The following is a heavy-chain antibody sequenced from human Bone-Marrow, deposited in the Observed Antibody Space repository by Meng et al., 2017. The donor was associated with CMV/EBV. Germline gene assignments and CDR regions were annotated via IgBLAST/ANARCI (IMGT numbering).Heavy chain of an antibody. Sequence: GESLKISCAASGFTFSDYYMSWIRQAPGKGLEWVSYISSSSSTIYYADSVKGRFTISRDTAKSSLYLQMNSLRAEDTAVYFCARYGGYYDFWSGYGGYHYGMDVWGQGTTVTVSS. J-gene: IGHJ6*02. V-gene: IGHV3-11*04. CDR2: ISSSSSTI. CDR1: GFTFSDYY. CDR3: ARYGGYYDFWSGYGGYHYGMDV. D-gene: IGHD3-3*01.